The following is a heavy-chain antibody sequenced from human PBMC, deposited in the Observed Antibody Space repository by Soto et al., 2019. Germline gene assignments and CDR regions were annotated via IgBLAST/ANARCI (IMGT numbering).Heavy chain of an antibody. J-gene: IGHJ5*02. CDR2: TADT. V-gene: IGHV4-59*12. Sequence: AEPLSHRWTVSGGSISGDYWRWIRQPPGKGLEWIGYTADTNYNPSLMGRVSISVDTSKNQFSLKLSSVTAADTAVYYCARSYMVRGVANWFDPWGQGTLVT. D-gene: IGHD3-10*01. CDR1: GGSISGDY. CDR3: ARSYMVRGVANWFDP.